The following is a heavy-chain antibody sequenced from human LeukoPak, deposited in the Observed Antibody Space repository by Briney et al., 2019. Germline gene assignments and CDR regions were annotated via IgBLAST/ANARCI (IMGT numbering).Heavy chain of an antibody. Sequence: ASVKVSCKASGYTFTSYYMHWVRQAPEQGLEWMGLISPSGGSTSYAQTFQGRVTMTRDTSTSTVYMELSSLRSEDTAVYYCARGGYDSSGYYSKSAYFDYWGQGTLVTVSS. V-gene: IGHV1-46*01. CDR1: GYTFTSYY. CDR2: ISPSGGST. J-gene: IGHJ4*02. CDR3: ARGGYDSSGYYSKSAYFDY. D-gene: IGHD3-22*01.